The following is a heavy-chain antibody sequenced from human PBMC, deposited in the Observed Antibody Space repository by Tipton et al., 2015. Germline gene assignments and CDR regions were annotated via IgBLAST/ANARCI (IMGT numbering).Heavy chain of an antibody. V-gene: IGHV4-4*02. CDR1: GGSISSINW. CDR2: IYHSGDT. CDR3: ARPLRNLWYYFDY. D-gene: IGHD2-21*01. J-gene: IGHJ4*02. Sequence: GSLRLSCTISGGSISSINWWAWVRQPPGKGLEWIGQIYHSGDTDYNPSLKSRVTISVDTSKNQFSLKLSSVTAADTAVYYCARPLRNLWYYFDYWGQGTLVTVSS.